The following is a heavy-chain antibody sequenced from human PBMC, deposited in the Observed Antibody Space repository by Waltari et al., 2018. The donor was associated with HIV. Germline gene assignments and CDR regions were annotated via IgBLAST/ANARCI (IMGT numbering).Heavy chain of an antibody. CDR2: IYPGDSET. J-gene: IGHJ4*02. Sequence: EVQLVQYGAEVKKTGETLKISCKAYGYTFTSYWIGWVRQMPGKGLEWMGIIYPGDSETRYSPSCQGQVSISGDKSFNIAYLQWSSLKASDTAVYYCARRRGYDWDYWGQGTLVTVS. V-gene: IGHV5-51*03. D-gene: IGHD5-12*01. CDR1: GYTFTSYW. CDR3: ARRRGYDWDY.